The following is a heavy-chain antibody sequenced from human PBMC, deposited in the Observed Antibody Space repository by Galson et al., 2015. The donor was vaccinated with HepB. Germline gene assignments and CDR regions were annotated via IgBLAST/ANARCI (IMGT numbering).Heavy chain of an antibody. CDR1: GFTFSDHY. V-gene: IGHV3-72*01. Sequence: SLRLSCAASGFTFSDHYMEWVRQAPGKGLEWVGRVRTQAYTYLTEYAASVKGRFTISRDDSKNSLYLQMDSLKTDDTAEYYCARGLYDSSGYYLFLDYWGQGTLVTVSS. J-gene: IGHJ4*02. CDR3: ARGLYDSSGYYLFLDY. D-gene: IGHD3-22*01. CDR2: VRTQAYTYLT.